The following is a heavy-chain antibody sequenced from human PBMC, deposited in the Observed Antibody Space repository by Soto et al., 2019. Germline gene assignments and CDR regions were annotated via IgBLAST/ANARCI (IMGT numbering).Heavy chain of an antibody. Sequence: QVQLQESGPGLVKPSETLSLTCSISGGSISDYQWNWIRQPPGKGLEWIGYIYYSGRTNYNPSLKSRLTISLDTSTRQFSLRLRSVTAADTAVYYCARTRGLGEISPYLDYWGQGALVTVSS. V-gene: IGHV4-59*01. J-gene: IGHJ4*02. CDR2: IYYSGRT. D-gene: IGHD3-16*01. CDR1: GGSISDYQ. CDR3: ARTRGLGEISPYLDY.